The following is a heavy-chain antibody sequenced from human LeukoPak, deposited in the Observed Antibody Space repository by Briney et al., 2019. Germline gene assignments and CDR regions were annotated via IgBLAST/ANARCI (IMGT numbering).Heavy chain of an antibody. Sequence: EASVKVSCKASGYTFTSYGISWVRQAPGQGLEWMGWISVYNGNTKYAQKLQGGVTMTTDTSTRTAYMELRSLRSDDTAVYYCARVARTSLSITMVRGNFDYWGQGTLVTVSS. CDR3: ARVARTSLSITMVRGNFDY. D-gene: IGHD3-10*01. CDR1: GYTFTSYG. J-gene: IGHJ4*02. CDR2: ISVYNGNT. V-gene: IGHV1-18*01.